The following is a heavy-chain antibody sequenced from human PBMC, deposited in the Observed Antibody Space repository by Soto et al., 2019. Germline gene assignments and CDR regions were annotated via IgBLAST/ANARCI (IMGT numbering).Heavy chain of an antibody. V-gene: IGHV3-33*01. CDR2: IWYDGSNK. J-gene: IGHJ4*02. Sequence: QVQLVESGGGVVQPGRSLRLSCAASGFTFSSYGMHWVRQAPGKGLEWVAVIWYDGSNKYYADSVKGRFTISRDNSKNTLYLQMNSLRAEDTAVYYCARLGEQCLVYYWGQGTLVTVSS. CDR3: ARLGEQCLVYY. D-gene: IGHD6-19*01. CDR1: GFTFSSYG.